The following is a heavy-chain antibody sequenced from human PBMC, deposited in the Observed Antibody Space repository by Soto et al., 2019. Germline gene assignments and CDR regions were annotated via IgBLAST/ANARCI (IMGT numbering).Heavy chain of an antibody. CDR1: GYTFTSYG. CDR3: APYDTRPAYFDY. J-gene: IGHJ4*02. V-gene: IGHV1-18*01. Sequence: ASVKVSTKASGYTFTSYGIRWVRQAPGRGREDMGGITAYNGNTNYAQKLQSRVTMTTDTSTSTASMELRSLSADDTAVYYCAPYDTRPAYFDYWVQRSLV. CDR2: ITAYNGNT. D-gene: IGHD3-22*01.